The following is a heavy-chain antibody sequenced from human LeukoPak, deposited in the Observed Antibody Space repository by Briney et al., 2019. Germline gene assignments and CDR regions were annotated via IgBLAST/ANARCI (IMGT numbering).Heavy chain of an antibody. Sequence: PSETLSLTCTVSGDSISRSTYYWAWIRQPPRKGLEWIGSVYYGRSPYFNPSLESRATTSVDTSKNHFSLKMSSVTAADTAVYYCARSSGTGTFSYWGQGTLVTVSS. CDR2: VYYGRSP. CDR3: ARSSGTGTFSY. D-gene: IGHD6-25*01. J-gene: IGHJ4*02. CDR1: GDSISRSTYY. V-gene: IGHV4-39*02.